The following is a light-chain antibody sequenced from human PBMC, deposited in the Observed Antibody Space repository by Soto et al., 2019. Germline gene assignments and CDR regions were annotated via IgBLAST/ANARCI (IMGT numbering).Light chain of an antibody. Sequence: AIPLTQSPSSLSASVGDRVTITCRASQGISSALAWYQQKPGKAPKLLIYDASSLESGVPSRFSGSGSGTDFTLTISSLQPEDFATYYCQQFNSPWYTFGQGTKLEIK. CDR3: QQFNSPWYT. CDR2: DAS. V-gene: IGKV1-13*02. CDR1: QGISSA. J-gene: IGKJ2*01.